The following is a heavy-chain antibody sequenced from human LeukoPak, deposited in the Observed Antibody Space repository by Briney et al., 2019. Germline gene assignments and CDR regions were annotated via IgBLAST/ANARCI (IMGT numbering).Heavy chain of an antibody. V-gene: IGHV4-4*02. CDR2: IHHRGGT. Sequence: SETLSLTCAVSGGSISNENWWSWVRQPPGKGVEWIGEIHHRGGTNYNPSLRSRVTISIDTSKNQFSLKLTSVTAADTAVYYCATPNDAFNIWGQGTMVTVSS. CDR3: ATPNDAFNI. J-gene: IGHJ3*02. CDR1: GGSISNENW.